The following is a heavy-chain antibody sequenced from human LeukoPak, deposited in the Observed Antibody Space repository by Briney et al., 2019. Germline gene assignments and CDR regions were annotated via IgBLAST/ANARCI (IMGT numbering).Heavy chain of an antibody. Sequence: PGGSLRLSCAASGFTFSSYSMNWVRQAPGKGLEWVSYISSSGSTIYYADSVKGRFTISRDNAKNSLYLQMNSLRAEDTAVYYCARDFEQQLVWGQGTLVTVSS. CDR2: ISSSGSTI. V-gene: IGHV3-48*04. CDR1: GFTFSSYS. D-gene: IGHD6-13*01. CDR3: ARDFEQQLV. J-gene: IGHJ4*02.